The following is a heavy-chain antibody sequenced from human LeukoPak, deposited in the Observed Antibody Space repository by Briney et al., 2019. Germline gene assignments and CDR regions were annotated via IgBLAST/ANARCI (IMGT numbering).Heavy chain of an antibody. CDR1: GGTFSSYA. J-gene: IGHJ4*02. CDR2: IIPIFGAA. D-gene: IGHD3-22*01. CDR3: ARAPYDSSGYYYVYPPGY. V-gene: IGHV1-69*13. Sequence: SVKVSCKASGGTFSSYAISWVRQAPGQGLEWMGGIIPIFGAANYAQKFQGRVTITADESTSTAYMELSSLRSEDTAVYYCARAPYDSSGYYYVYPPGYWGQGTLVTVSS.